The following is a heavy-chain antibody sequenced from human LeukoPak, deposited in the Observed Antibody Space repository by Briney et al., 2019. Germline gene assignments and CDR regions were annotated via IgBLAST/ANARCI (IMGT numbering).Heavy chain of an antibody. CDR1: GFTVSSKY. V-gene: IGHV3-66*01. J-gene: IGHJ4*02. CDR3: ARESSGWLQLFDY. Sequence: GGSLRLSCAASGFTVSSKYMSWVRQAPGKGLEWASVIYSGGSTYYADSVKGRFTISRDNSKNTVYLQMSSLRAEDTAVYYCARESSGWLQLFDYWGQGTLVTVSS. D-gene: IGHD5-24*01. CDR2: IYSGGST.